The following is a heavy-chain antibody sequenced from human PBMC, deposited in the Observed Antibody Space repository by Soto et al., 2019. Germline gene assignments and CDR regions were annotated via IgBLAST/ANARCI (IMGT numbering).Heavy chain of an antibody. V-gene: IGHV3-33*01. Sequence: QVQLVESGGGVVQPERSLRLSCAASGFTFSRQAMHWVRQAPGRGLEWVAVIWYHGVDKYYADSVKGRFTISRDNSKNTVYLQMNSLRGEDTAVYYCATGFLGLCTGGNCRVDSWGQGSLVTVSS. CDR2: IWYHGVDK. J-gene: IGHJ4*02. D-gene: IGHD2-15*01. CDR3: ATGFLGLCTGGNCRVDS. CDR1: GFTFSRQA.